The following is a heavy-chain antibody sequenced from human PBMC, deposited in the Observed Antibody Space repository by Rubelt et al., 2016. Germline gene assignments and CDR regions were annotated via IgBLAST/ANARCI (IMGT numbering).Heavy chain of an antibody. Sequence: EVQLVESGGGLVKPGGSLRLSCAASGFTFSSYSMNWVRQAPGKGLEWVSSISSSSSYIYYADSMKGRFTISREKAKNSLYLQMNSLRAGDTAVDYCARDLSALGDYVWGSYRSEYYFDYWGQGTLVTVSS. CDR3: ARDLSALGDYVWGSYRSEYYFDY. CDR2: ISSSSSYI. D-gene: IGHD3-16*02. V-gene: IGHV3-21*01. J-gene: IGHJ4*02. CDR1: GFTFSSYS.